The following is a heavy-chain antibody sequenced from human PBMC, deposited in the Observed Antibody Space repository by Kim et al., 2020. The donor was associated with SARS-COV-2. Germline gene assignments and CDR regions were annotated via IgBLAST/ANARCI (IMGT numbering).Heavy chain of an antibody. CDR3: AHKGYCSGGSCYSVGNWFDP. D-gene: IGHD2-15*01. J-gene: IGHJ5*02. CDR1: GFSLSTSGVG. V-gene: IGHV2-5*02. CDR2: IYWDDDK. Sequence: SGPTLVNPTQTLTLTCTFSGFSLSTSGVGVGWIRQPPGKALEWLALIYWDDDKRYSPSLKSRLTITKDTSKNQVVITMTNMDPVDTATYYCAHKGYCSGGSCYSVGNWFDPWGQGTLVTVSS.